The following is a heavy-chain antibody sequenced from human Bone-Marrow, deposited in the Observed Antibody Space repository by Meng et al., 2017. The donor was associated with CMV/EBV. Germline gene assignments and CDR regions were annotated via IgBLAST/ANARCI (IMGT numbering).Heavy chain of an antibody. Sequence: ASVKVSCKASGYTFTSYYMHWVRQAPGQGLEWMGMINPSGGSTSYAQKFQGRVTMTRDTSTSTVYMELSSLRSEDTAVYYCARHHDYDFWSGYSPWYFDYWGQGTLVTVSS. CDR2: INPSGGST. J-gene: IGHJ4*02. CDR1: GYTFTSYY. CDR3: ARHHDYDFWSGYSPWYFDY. D-gene: IGHD3-3*01. V-gene: IGHV1-46*01.